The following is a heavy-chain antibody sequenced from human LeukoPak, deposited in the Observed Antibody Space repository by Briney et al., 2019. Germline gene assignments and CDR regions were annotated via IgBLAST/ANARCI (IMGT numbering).Heavy chain of an antibody. V-gene: IGHV4-59*01. CDR1: DGSISGAY. CDR3: ARGVRWLQLCYFDY. CDR2: ISFSGST. D-gene: IGHD5-24*01. J-gene: IGHJ4*02. Sequence: PSETLSLTCTVSDGSISGAYWNWIRQPPGKGLEWIGYISFSGSTNYNPSLKSRITISLDKSKNQFSLRLNSVTAADTAVYYCARGVRWLQLCYFDYSGQGTLVTVSS.